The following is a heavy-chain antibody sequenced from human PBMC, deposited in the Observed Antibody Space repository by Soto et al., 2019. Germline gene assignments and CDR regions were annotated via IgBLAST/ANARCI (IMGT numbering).Heavy chain of an antibody. V-gene: IGHV1-18*01. CDR1: GYTFSSYG. Sequence: QVQLVQSGAEVKKPGASVKVSCKASGYTFSSYGISWVRQAPGQGLEWMGWISAYNGNTNYAQKLQGRVTMTTDTSTSTAYMDLRSLRSEDTAIYYCARDKGDGSGSYYGYWGQGTLVTVSS. D-gene: IGHD3-10*01. CDR3: ARDKGDGSGSYYGY. J-gene: IGHJ4*02. CDR2: ISAYNGNT.